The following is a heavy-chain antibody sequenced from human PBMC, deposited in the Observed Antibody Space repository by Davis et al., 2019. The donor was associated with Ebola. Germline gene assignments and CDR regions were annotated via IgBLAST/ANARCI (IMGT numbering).Heavy chain of an antibody. J-gene: IGHJ4*02. D-gene: IGHD2-15*01. CDR2: INHSGST. V-gene: IGHV4-34*01. CDR1: GGSFSGYY. CDR3: ARGAVYCSGGSCYSH. Sequence: MPSETLSLTCAVYGGSFSGYYWSWIRQPPGKGLEWIGEINHSGSTNYNPSLKSRVTISVDTSKNQFSLKLSSVTAADTAVYYCARGAVYCSGGSCYSHWGQGTLVTVSS.